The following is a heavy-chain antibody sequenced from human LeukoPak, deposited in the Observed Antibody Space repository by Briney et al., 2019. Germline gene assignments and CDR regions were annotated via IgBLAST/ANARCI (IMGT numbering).Heavy chain of an antibody. CDR2: ISGSGGST. D-gene: IGHD6-13*01. CDR3: AKDLLQQLAFDY. Sequence: GGSLRLSCAASGFTFSSYAMSWVRQAPGKGLEWVSAISGSGGSTYYADSVKGRFTISRENSKNTMYLQMNSLRAEDTAVYYCAKDLLQQLAFDYWGQGTLVTVSS. CDR1: GFTFSSYA. V-gene: IGHV3-23*01. J-gene: IGHJ4*02.